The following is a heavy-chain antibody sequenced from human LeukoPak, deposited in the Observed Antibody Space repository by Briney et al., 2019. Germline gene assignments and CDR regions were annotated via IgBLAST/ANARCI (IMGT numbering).Heavy chain of an antibody. J-gene: IGHJ4*02. D-gene: IGHD1-26*01. V-gene: IGHV5-51*01. Sequence: GESLKISCKASGYTFTNYWIGWVRQTPEKGLEWMGILFPGDPDTRYSPSLEGQVTISVDTSINTAYLQWDSLKASDTAMYYCARHLLSSKSASYQPFDYWGQGTPVTVSS. CDR2: LFPGDPDT. CDR3: ARHLLSSKSASYQPFDY. CDR1: GYTFTNYW.